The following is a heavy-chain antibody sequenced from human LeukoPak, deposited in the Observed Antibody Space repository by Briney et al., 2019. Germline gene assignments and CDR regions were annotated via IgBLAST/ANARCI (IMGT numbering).Heavy chain of an antibody. CDR1: GGSISSGDYY. Sequence: SETLSLTCTVSGGSISSGDYYWSWNRQPPGKGLEWIGYIYYSGSTYYNPSLKSRVTISVDTSKNQFSLKVTSVTAADTAVYYCARTWIQLWPGVNWFDPWGQGTLVTVSS. CDR3: ARTWIQLWPGVNWFDP. V-gene: IGHV4-30-4*01. D-gene: IGHD5-18*01. J-gene: IGHJ5*02. CDR2: IYYSGST.